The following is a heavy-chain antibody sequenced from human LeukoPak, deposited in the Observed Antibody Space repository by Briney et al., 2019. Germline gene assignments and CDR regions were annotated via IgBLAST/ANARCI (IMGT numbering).Heavy chain of an antibody. V-gene: IGHV3-9*01. CDR1: GFTFDDYA. CDR2: ISWNSGSI. Sequence: PGGSLRLSCAASGFTFDDYAMHWVRQAPGKGLEWVSGISWNSGSIGYADSVKGRFTISRDNAKNSLYLQMNSLRAEDTAVYYCARVQGGSGLNPHFDYWGQGTLVTVSS. D-gene: IGHD2-15*01. CDR3: ARVQGGSGLNPHFDY. J-gene: IGHJ4*02.